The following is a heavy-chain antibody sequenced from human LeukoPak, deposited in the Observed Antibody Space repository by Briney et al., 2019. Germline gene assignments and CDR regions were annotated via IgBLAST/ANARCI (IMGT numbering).Heavy chain of an antibody. J-gene: IGHJ5*02. V-gene: IGHV4-59*01. D-gene: IGHD4-23*01. CDR2: IYFGGTT. Sequence: PSETLSLTCSVSGGSIKNYWSWIRPPPGKGLEWLGNIYFGGTTDYNSSLKSRLTISVDTFKNQLSLNLQSVTAADTATYYCARHRSDTGGKKGVNWFDPWGQGTPVTVSS. CDR1: GGSIKNY. CDR3: ARHRSDTGGKKGVNWFDP.